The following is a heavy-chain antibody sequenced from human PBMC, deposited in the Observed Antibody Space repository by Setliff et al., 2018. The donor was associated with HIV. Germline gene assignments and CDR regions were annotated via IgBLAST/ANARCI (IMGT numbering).Heavy chain of an antibody. V-gene: IGHV3-7*03. D-gene: IGHD3-22*01. CDR2: INSDGTEK. Sequence: GGSLRLSCATSGFNFVNAWMSWVRRAPGKGLEWVANINSDGTEKNYADSVRGRFTISRDDSKNTLYLQMNSLRSDDTAVYYCVTGVGTSSVDYWGQGTMVTVSS. CDR3: VTGVGTSSVDY. CDR1: GFNFVNAW. J-gene: IGHJ4*02.